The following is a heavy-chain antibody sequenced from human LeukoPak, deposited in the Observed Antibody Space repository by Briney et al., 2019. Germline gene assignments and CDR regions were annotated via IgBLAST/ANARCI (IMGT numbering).Heavy chain of an antibody. CDR1: GFNFSNYW. J-gene: IGHJ4*02. D-gene: IGHD3-10*01. Sequence: GGSLRLSCTASGFNFSNYWMHWVRQAPGKGLVWVSRLNTGGNSTIYADSVKGRFIISRDNAKSTLYLQMKSLRADDTGVYYCTREGAYDSGTYGAGDYWGQGTLVTVSS. V-gene: IGHV3-74*01. CDR2: LNTGGNST. CDR3: TREGAYDSGTYGAGDY.